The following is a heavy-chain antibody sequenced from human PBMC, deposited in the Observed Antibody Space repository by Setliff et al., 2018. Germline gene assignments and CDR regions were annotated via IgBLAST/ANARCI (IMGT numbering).Heavy chain of an antibody. V-gene: IGHV4-61*02. D-gene: IGHD2-2*01. Sequence: TSETLSLTCSVSGDSISSGIYHWSWIRQPAGKGLEWIGRIYVNGGSTTYSPSLKSRVTISVDTSKNQFSLNLSSVTATDTAVYYCARAGYELGQYNWFDHWGQGTLVTVSS. J-gene: IGHJ5*02. CDR2: IYVNGGST. CDR1: GDSISSGIYH. CDR3: ARAGYELGQYNWFDH.